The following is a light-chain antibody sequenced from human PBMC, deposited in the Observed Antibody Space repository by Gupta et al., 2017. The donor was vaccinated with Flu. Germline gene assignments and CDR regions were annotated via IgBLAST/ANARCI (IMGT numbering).Light chain of an antibody. CDR3: AAWDDSLTGHYV. V-gene: IGLV1-44*01. CDR1: SSNIGRNN. J-gene: IGLJ1*01. CDR2: GNS. Sequence: SSNIGRNNVNWYLQLPGTAPKLLIYGNSQRPSGVPARFSGSKSGTSASLAISGLHSEDEADYYCAAWDDSLTGHYVFGSGTTVTVL.